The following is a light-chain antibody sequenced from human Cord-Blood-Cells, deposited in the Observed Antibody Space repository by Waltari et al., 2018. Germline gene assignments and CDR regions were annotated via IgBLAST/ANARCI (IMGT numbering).Light chain of an antibody. Sequence: QSALTHPASVSGSPGQSITISCTGTSRDVGSYNLVSWYQQHPGKAPKLMIYEVSKRPSGVSNRFSGSKSGNTASLTISGLQAEDEADYYCCSYAGSSTHVVFGGGTKLTVL. V-gene: IGLV2-23*02. J-gene: IGLJ2*01. CDR3: CSYAGSSTHVV. CDR2: EVS. CDR1: SRDVGSYNL.